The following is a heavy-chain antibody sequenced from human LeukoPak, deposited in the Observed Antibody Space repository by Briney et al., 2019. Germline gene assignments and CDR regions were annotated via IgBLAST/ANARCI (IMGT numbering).Heavy chain of an antibody. CDR2: IWYDGSNK. J-gene: IGHJ5*02. CDR1: GFTFSSYG. CDR3: ARPLVGATTGWFDP. D-gene: IGHD1-26*01. V-gene: IGHV3-33*01. Sequence: QPGRSLRLSCAASGFTFSSYGMHWVRQAPGKGLEWVAVIWYDGSNKYYADSVKGRFSISRDNSKNTLYLQMNSLRAEDTAVYYCARPLVGATTGWFDPWGQGTLVTVSS.